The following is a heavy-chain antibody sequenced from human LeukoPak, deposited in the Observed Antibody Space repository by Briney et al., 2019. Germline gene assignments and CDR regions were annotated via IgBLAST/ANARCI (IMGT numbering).Heavy chain of an antibody. Sequence: SGPTLVNPTQTLTLTCTFSGFSLSTSGVGVGWIRQPPGKALEWLALIYWDDAKRYSPSLKSRLTITKDTSKTQVVLTMTNMDPMDTATYYCAHRRVITGTTPLYVWLDPWGQGTLVTVSS. CDR1: GFSLSTSGVG. J-gene: IGHJ5*02. CDR3: AHRRVITGTTPLYVWLDP. D-gene: IGHD1-7*01. V-gene: IGHV2-5*02. CDR2: IYWDDAK.